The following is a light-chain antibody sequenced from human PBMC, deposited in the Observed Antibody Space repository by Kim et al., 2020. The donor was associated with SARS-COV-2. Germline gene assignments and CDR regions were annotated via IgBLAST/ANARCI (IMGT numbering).Light chain of an antibody. J-gene: IGKJ1*01. Sequence: IVMTQSPATLSVSPGHRATLSCRASQSISTNLAWYQQKPGRAPRLLIYDSSTRATHIPARFSGSGSGTEFTLTISSLQSEDFAVYYCQQYNDWPRTFGPGTKVDIK. CDR3: QQYNDWPRT. CDR1: QSISTN. CDR2: DSS. V-gene: IGKV3-15*01.